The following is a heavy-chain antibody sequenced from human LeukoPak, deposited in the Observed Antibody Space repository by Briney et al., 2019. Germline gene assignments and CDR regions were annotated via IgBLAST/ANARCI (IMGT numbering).Heavy chain of an antibody. Sequence: SETLSLTCTVSGSSFSTYYWSWIRQPPGKGLEWIGYIYYSGSTDYNPSLKSRVTMSLDTSKNQFSLNLNSVTAADTAVYYCARAVITFGAAVAKGFDCWGQGALVTVSS. CDR3: ARAVITFGAAVAKGFDC. CDR1: GSSFSTYY. J-gene: IGHJ4*02. V-gene: IGHV4-59*01. D-gene: IGHD3-16*01. CDR2: IYYSGST.